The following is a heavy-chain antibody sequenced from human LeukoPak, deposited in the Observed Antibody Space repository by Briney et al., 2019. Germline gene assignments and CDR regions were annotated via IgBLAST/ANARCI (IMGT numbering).Heavy chain of an antibody. CDR2: INARGDT. V-gene: IGHV4-34*01. J-gene: IGHJ5*02. D-gene: IGHD2-2*01. CDR1: GFTFSSYG. Sequence: GSLRLSCAASGFTFSSYGMSWVRQPPGKGLEWIGEINARGDTNYNPSLKSRVTISVDSSKNQFSLTLTSMIAADTAIYYCARGQVPAARGYNWFDPWGQGTLVTVSS. CDR3: ARGQVPAARGYNWFDP.